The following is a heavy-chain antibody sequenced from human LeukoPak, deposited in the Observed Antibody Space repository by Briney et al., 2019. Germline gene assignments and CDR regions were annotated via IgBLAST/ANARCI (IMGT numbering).Heavy chain of an antibody. CDR2: TYSSGST. D-gene: IGHD5-18*01. CDR1: GGSISSYY. CDR3: ARHIPSPVTAMVPTRVDYFDY. V-gene: IGHV4-59*08. Sequence: KPSETLSLTCTVSGGSISSYYWSWIRQPPGKGLEWIGYTYSSGSTNYNPSLKSRVTISVDTSKNQFSLKLSSATAADTAVYYCARHIPSPVTAMVPTRVDYFDYWGQGILVTVSS. J-gene: IGHJ4*02.